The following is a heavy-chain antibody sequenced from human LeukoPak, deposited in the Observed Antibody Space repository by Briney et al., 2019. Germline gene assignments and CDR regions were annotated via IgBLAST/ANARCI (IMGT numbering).Heavy chain of an antibody. Sequence: GGSLRLSCAASGLTLSSYGMRWVRQAPGRGLEWVAVISYDGSNKYYADSVKGRITISRDNSKNTLYLQMNSLRAEDTAVYYCAKDGGLGYYGSDDYWGQGTLVTVSS. J-gene: IGHJ4*02. D-gene: IGHD3-10*01. V-gene: IGHV3-30*18. CDR3: AKDGGLGYYGSDDY. CDR2: ISYDGSNK. CDR1: GLTLSSYG.